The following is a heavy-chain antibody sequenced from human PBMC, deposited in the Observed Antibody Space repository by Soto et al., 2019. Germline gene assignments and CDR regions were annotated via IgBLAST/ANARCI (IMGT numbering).Heavy chain of an antibody. V-gene: IGHV1-8*01. CDR1: GYTFTSFG. D-gene: IGHD2-15*01. J-gene: IGHJ4*02. Sequence: ASVKVSCKTSGYTFTSFGISWVRQAPGQGLEWMGWMNPNSGNTGYAQKFQGRVTMTRNTSISTAYMELSSLRSEDTAVYYCARGRHRRWPDYWGQGTLVTVSS. CDR3: ARGRHRRWPDY. CDR2: MNPNSGNT.